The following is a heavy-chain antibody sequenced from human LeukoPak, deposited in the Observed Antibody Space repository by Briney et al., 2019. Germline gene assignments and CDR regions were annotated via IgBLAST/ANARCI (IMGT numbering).Heavy chain of an antibody. J-gene: IGHJ3*01. D-gene: IGHD5-24*01. CDR3: AKDIQLST. CDR1: GFTFDDYA. CDR2: IGASGEST. Sequence: GGSLRLSCAASGFTFDDYAMHWVRQAPGKGLEWVSPIGASGESTYYADSVKGRFTISRDNSKNTLSLQMNSLRVEDTAMYFCAKDIQLSTWGLGTMVTVSS. V-gene: IGHV3-23*01.